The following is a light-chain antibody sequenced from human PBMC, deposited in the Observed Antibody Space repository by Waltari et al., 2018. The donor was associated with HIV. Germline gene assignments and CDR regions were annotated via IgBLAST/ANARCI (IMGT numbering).Light chain of an antibody. V-gene: IGLV1-44*01. CDR2: SDN. J-gene: IGLJ1*01. CDR1: SSNIGSNT. CDR3: AAWDDSLNCYV. Sequence: QSVLTQPPSASGTPGQRVTISCSGSSSNIGSNTVNWYQQLPGTAPKLLIHSDNQRPSGVPDRFSGSKSDTSASLAISGLQSEDEADYYCAAWDDSLNCYVFGTGTKVTVL.